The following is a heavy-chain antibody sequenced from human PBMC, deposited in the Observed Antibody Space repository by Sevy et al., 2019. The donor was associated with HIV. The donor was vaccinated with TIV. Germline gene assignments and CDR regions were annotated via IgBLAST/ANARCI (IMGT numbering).Heavy chain of an antibody. CDR2: IIPIFDTP. J-gene: IGHJ5*02. CDR1: GGIFSSYG. D-gene: IGHD4-17*01. CDR3: ARYDYGDYVGWFDP. V-gene: IGHV1-69*13. Sequence: ASVKVSCKASGGIFSSYGISWVRQAPGQWLEWMGGIIPIFDTPNYAQKFQGRVTISADESTSTAYMELSSLRSEDTAVYYCARYDYGDYVGWFDPWGQGTLVTVSS.